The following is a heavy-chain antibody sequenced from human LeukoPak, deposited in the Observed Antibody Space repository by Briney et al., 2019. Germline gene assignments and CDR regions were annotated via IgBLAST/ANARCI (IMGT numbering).Heavy chain of an antibody. CDR2: IRSKANSYAT. V-gene: IGHV3-73*01. Sequence: GGSLKLSCAASGFTFSGSAMHWVRQASGKGLEWVGRIRSKANSYATAYAASVKGRFTISRDDSKNTAYLQMNSLKTEDTAVYYRTRQSITGTLLYYYYYYMDVWGKGTTVTVSS. CDR1: GFTFSGSA. CDR3: TRQSITGTLLYYYYYYMDV. D-gene: IGHD1-20*01. J-gene: IGHJ6*03.